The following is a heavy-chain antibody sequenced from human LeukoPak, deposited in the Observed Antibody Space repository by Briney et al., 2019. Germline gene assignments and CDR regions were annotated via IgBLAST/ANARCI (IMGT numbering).Heavy chain of an antibody. V-gene: IGHV4-31*03. J-gene: IGHJ6*02. CDR1: GGSISSGGYY. CDR2: IYYSGST. D-gene: IGHD1-1*01. Sequence: SETLSLTCTVSGGSISSGGYYWSWIRQHPGKGLEWIGYIYYSGSTYYNPSLKSRVTISVDTSNNQFSLKLSSVTAADTAVYYCARLRYHFYYYYGMDVWGQGTTVTVSS. CDR3: ARLRYHFYYYYGMDV.